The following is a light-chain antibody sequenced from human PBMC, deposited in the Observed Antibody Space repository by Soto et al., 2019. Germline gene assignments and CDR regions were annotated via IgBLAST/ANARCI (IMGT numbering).Light chain of an antibody. CDR2: DVS. Sequence: ALTQPASVSGSPGQSITISCTGTSSDVGGYNYVSWYQQHPGKAPRFLIYDVSNRPSGVSNRFSGSKSGATASLTISGLQADDEADYYCTSYTSSSTYVFGTGTEVTVL. J-gene: IGLJ1*01. CDR1: SSDVGGYNY. CDR3: TSYTSSSTYV. V-gene: IGLV2-14*01.